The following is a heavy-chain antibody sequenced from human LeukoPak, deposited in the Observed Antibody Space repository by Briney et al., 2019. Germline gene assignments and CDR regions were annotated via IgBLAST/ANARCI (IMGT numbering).Heavy chain of an antibody. D-gene: IGHD1-26*01. CDR2: INPNSGVT. CDR3: ARVMYSRSYPSGY. CDR1: GYTFTSYA. V-gene: IGHV1-2*02. Sequence: ASVKVSCEASGYTFTSYAMNWVRQAPGQGLEWMGWINPNSGVTNYAQKFQGRVTMTRDTSISTAYMELSRLRSDDTAVYYCARVMYSRSYPSGYWGQGTLVTVSS. J-gene: IGHJ4*02.